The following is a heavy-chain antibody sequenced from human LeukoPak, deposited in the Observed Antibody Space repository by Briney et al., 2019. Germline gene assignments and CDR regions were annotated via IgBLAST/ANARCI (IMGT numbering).Heavy chain of an antibody. J-gene: IGHJ3*02. CDR3: ARHRGVSYYDAFDI. CDR1: GGSFSGYY. CDR2: IYTSGST. V-gene: IGHV4-59*10. D-gene: IGHD1-26*01. Sequence: SETLSLTCAVYGGSFSGYYWSWIRQPAGKGLEWIGRIYTSGSTNYNPSLKSRVTTSVDTSKNQFSLKLSSVTAADTAVYYCARHRGVSYYDAFDIWGQGTVVTVSS.